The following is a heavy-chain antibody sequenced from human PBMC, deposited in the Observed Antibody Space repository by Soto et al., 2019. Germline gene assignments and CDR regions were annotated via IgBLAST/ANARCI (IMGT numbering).Heavy chain of an antibody. CDR1: GFTFSSYA. CDR3: AKETQLSRITMVRGVIPFFDY. CDR2: ISGSGSTT. V-gene: IGHV3-23*01. Sequence: GGSLRLSCAASGFTFSSYAMSWVRQAPGKGLEWVSAISGSGSTTYYADSVKGRFTISRDNSKNTLYLQMNSLRADDTAVYYCAKETQLSRITMVRGVIPFFDYWGQGTLVTVSS. D-gene: IGHD3-10*01. J-gene: IGHJ4*02.